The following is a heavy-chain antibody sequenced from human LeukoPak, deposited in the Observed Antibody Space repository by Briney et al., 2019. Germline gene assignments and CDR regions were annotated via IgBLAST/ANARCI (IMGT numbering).Heavy chain of an antibody. J-gene: IGHJ4*02. Sequence: SGGSLRLSCAASGFTFSSYAMSWVRQAPGKGLEWVSAISGSGGSTYYADSVKGRFTISRDNSKNTLYLQMNSLRAEDTAVYYCARGVVAVAGTWYFDYWGQGTLVTVSS. D-gene: IGHD6-19*01. V-gene: IGHV3-23*01. CDR1: GFTFSSYA. CDR3: ARGVVAVAGTWYFDY. CDR2: ISGSGGST.